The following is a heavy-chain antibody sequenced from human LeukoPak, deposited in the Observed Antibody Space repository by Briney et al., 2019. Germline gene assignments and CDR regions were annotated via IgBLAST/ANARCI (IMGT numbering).Heavy chain of an antibody. V-gene: IGHV4-59*01. J-gene: IGHJ4*02. Sequence: SETLSLTCTVSGGSTSSYYWSWIRQPPGKGLEWIGYIYYSGSTNYNPSLKSRVTISLETSKNRFSLILSSVTAADTAVYYCARARYSSSAFDYWGQGTLVTVPS. CDR3: ARARYSSSAFDY. CDR2: IYYSGST. D-gene: IGHD6-6*01. CDR1: GGSTSSYY.